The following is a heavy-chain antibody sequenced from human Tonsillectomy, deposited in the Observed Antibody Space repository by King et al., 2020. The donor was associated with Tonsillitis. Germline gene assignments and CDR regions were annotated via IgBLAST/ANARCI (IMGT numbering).Heavy chain of an antibody. D-gene: IGHD2-15*01. CDR3: ASGEGFCSGGSCHSYYYYGMDV. Sequence: VQLVESGGGVVQPGRSQRLSCAASGFTFSTYAVHWVRQAPGKGLEWVAVISFDGSNKYYADFVKGRFTISRDNSKNTLYLQMDSLRPEDTAMYYCASGEGFCSGGSCHSYYYYGMDVWGQGTTVTVSS. J-gene: IGHJ6*02. CDR2: ISFDGSNK. CDR1: GFTFSTYA. V-gene: IGHV3-30*04.